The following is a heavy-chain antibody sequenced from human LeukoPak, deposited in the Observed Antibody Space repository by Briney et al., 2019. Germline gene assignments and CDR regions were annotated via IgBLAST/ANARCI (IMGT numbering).Heavy chain of an antibody. Sequence: ASVKVSCKASGGTFSSYAIGWVRQAPGQGLEWMGGIIPIFGTANYAQKFQGRVTITADKSTSTAYMELSSLRSEDTAVYYCARGGLWVTMVRGAPYGMDVWGKGTTVTVSS. D-gene: IGHD3-10*01. CDR2: IIPIFGTA. CDR3: ARGGLWVTMVRGAPYGMDV. V-gene: IGHV1-69*06. J-gene: IGHJ6*04. CDR1: GGTFSSYA.